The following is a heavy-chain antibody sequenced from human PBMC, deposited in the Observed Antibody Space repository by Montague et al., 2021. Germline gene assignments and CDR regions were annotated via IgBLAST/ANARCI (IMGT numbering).Heavy chain of an antibody. CDR3: ARARITGTTTPLDY. D-gene: IGHD1/OR15-1a*01. CDR1: GGSISSYY. Sequence: SETLSLTCNVSGGSISSYYWSWIRQPPGKGLEWIVTFYSGGNTYYNPALKSRVSISADTSNNQFSLKLHSVTAADTAVYFCARARITGTTTPLDYWGQGTLVNVSS. CDR2: FYSGGNT. V-gene: IGHV4-39*01. J-gene: IGHJ4*02.